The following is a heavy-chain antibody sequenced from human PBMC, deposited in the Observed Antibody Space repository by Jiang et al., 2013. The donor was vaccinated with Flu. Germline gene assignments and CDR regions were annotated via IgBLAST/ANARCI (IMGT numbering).Heavy chain of an antibody. CDR3: ARDGYYGGNSGPRKPDY. V-gene: IGHV3-30-3*01. J-gene: IGHJ4*02. D-gene: IGHD4-23*01. CDR2: ISYDGSNK. Sequence: GGGVVQPGRSLRLSCAASGFTFSSYAMHWVRQAPGKGLEWVAVISYDGSNKYYADSVKGRFTISRDNSKNTLYLQMNSLRAEDTAVYYCARDGYYGGNSGPRKPDYWGQGTLVTVSS. CDR1: GFTFSSYA.